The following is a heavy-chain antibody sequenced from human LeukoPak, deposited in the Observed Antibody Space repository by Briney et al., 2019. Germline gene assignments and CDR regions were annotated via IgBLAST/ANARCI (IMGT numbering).Heavy chain of an antibody. D-gene: IGHD1-26*01. CDR1: GDSVSSNRAA. CDR3: ARDRPGSWGSYPMYYFDY. CDR2: TYYRSKWYN. Sequence: SQTLSLTCAISGDSVSSNRAAWNWIRQSPSRGLEWLGRTYYRSKWYNDYAVSVKSRITINPDTSKNQFSLQLNSVTPEDTAVYYCARDRPGSWGSYPMYYFDYWGQGTLVTVSS. J-gene: IGHJ4*02. V-gene: IGHV6-1*01.